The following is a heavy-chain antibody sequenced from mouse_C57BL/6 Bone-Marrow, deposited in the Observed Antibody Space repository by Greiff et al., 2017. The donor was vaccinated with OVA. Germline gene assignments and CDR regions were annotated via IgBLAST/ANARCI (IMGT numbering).Heavy chain of an antibody. V-gene: IGHV1-76*01. CDR3: ARNYGSLDC. D-gene: IGHD1-1*01. CDR1: GYTFTDYY. J-gene: IGHJ2*01. Sequence: VMLVESGAELVRPGASVKLSCKASGYTFTDYYINWMKQRPGQGLEWIARIYPGSGNTYYNEKFKGKATLTAEKSSSTAYMQLSSLTSEDSAVXFCARNYGSLDCWGKGTTLTVSS. CDR2: IYPGSGNT.